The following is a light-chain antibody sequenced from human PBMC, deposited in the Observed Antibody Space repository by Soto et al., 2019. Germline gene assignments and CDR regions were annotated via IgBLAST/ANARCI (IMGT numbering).Light chain of an antibody. V-gene: IGLV2-11*01. CDR1: SSDVGGYNY. Sequence: QSVLTQPRSVSGSPRQSVTISCTGTSSDVGGYNYVSWYQQHPGKAPKLIIYDVTKRASGVPDRFSASKSGNTASLTISGLQAEDDADYYCCSYAGSYTYVFGTGTKLTVL. J-gene: IGLJ1*01. CDR3: CSYAGSYTYV. CDR2: DVT.